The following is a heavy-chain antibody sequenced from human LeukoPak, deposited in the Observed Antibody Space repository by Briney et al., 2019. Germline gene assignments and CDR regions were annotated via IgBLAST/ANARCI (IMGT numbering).Heavy chain of an antibody. J-gene: IGHJ6*03. CDR1: GYTFTGYY. V-gene: IGHV1-2*02. CDR2: INPNSGGT. Sequence: ASAKVSCKASGYTFTGYYMHWVRQAPGQGLEWMGWINPNSGGTNYAQKFQGRVTMTTDTSTSTAYMELRSLRSDDTAVYYCARKGYDFWSGYYRYYYYYYMDVWGKGTTVTVSS. D-gene: IGHD3-3*01. CDR3: ARKGYDFWSGYYRYYYYYYMDV.